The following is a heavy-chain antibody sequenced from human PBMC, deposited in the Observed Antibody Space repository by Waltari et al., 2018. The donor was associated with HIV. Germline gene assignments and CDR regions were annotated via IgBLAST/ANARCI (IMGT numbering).Heavy chain of an antibody. Sequence: VESGGALVQPGGSLKISCAASGLTFSSFWMTWVRQAPGRGPEWVANVKYDNSEMFYADSVRGRFTIFRDNSKKLVFLKMHNLTTDDSATYLCARSSSGHFDYWGQGTVVTVSS. J-gene: IGHJ4*02. CDR1: GLTFSSFW. CDR3: ARSSSGHFDY. CDR2: VKYDNSEM. D-gene: IGHD3-22*01. V-gene: IGHV3-7*01.